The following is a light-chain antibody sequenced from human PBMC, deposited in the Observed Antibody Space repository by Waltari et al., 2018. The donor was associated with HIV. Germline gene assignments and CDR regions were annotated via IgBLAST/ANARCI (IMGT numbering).Light chain of an antibody. Sequence: QSVLTPPPSASGTPGQRVTISCSGSSSTIGTNYVYWYQQLPGTAPKHLIYRNNQRPSGVPDRFSGSKSDTSASLAISGLRSEDEADYFCATWDDSLSGPVFGGGTKLTVL. CDR2: RNN. J-gene: IGLJ3*02. CDR3: ATWDDSLSGPV. CDR1: SSTIGTNY. V-gene: IGLV1-47*01.